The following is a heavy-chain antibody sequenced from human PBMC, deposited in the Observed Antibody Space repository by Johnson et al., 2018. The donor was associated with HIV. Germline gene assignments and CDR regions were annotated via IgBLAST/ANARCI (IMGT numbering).Heavy chain of an antibody. Sequence: VQLVESGGGLVQSGGSLRLSCAASGFTFSRYWMSWVRQAPGKGLEWVANIKQDGSEKYYVDAVKGRFTISRDNAKNSLFLQMKSLRVEDTAVYYCARVNIALDIWGHGTMVTVYS. CDR1: GFTFSRYW. CDR2: IKQDGSEK. D-gene: IGHD2/OR15-2a*01. J-gene: IGHJ3*02. CDR3: ARVNIALDI. V-gene: IGHV3-7*05.